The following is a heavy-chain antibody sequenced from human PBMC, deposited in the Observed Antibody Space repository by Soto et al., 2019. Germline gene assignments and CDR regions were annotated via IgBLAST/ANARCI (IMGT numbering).Heavy chain of an antibody. Sequence: VTLSLTCTVSGGSVSSGSYYWSWIRQPPGKGLEWIGYIYYSGSTNYNPSLKSRVTISVDTSKNQFSLKLSSVTAADTAVYYCAGAAGSVTPPDYWGQGTLVTVSS. CDR1: GGSVSSGSYY. V-gene: IGHV4-61*01. CDR2: IYYSGST. D-gene: IGHD4-17*01. CDR3: AGAAGSVTPPDY. J-gene: IGHJ4*02.